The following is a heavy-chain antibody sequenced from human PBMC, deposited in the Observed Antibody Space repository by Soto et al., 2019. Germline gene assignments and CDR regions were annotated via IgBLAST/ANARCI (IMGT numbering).Heavy chain of an antibody. D-gene: IGHD3-3*01. V-gene: IGHV3-23*01. J-gene: IGHJ6*02. CDR2: ISGSGGST. Sequence: QPGGSLRLSCAASGLTFSSYAMSWVRQAPGKGLEWVSAISGSGGSTYYADSVKGRFTISRDNSKNTLYLQMNSLRAEDTAVYYCAKWGWGGGNFGVVKLYYYYYGMDVWGQGTTVTVSS. CDR3: AKWGWGGGNFGVVKLYYYYYGMDV. CDR1: GLTFSSYA.